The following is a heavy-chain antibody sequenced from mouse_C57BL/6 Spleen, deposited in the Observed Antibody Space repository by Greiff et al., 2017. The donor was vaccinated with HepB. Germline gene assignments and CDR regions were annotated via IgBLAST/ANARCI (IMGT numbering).Heavy chain of an antibody. CDR3: AREAVTTVVGAMDY. J-gene: IGHJ4*01. CDR1: GFTFSSYA. CDR2: ISDGGSYT. D-gene: IGHD1-1*01. V-gene: IGHV5-4*01. Sequence: EVQVVESGGGLVKPGGSLKLSCAASGFTFSSYAMSWVRQTPEKRLEWVATISDGGSYTYYPDNVKGRFTISRDNAKNNLYLQMSHLKSEDTAMYYCAREAVTTVVGAMDYWSQGTSVTVSS.